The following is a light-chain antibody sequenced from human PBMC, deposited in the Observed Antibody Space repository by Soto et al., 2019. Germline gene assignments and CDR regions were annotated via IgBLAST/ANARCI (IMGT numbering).Light chain of an antibody. CDR1: QSVSSNY. CDR2: AAS. J-gene: IGKJ1*01. V-gene: IGKV3-20*01. Sequence: EIVLTQSPGTLSLSPGERATISCRASQSVSSNYLAWYQQKPGQAPRLLIYAASNRAGGVPDRFGGSGSGTDFTLSVSRLEPEDFAVYYCQQYGSAPWTFGPGTKVEI. CDR3: QQYGSAPWT.